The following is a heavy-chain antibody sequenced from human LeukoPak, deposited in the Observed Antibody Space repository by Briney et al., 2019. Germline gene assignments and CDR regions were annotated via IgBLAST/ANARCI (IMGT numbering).Heavy chain of an antibody. Sequence: SETLSLTCSVSGGSISSGSYYWSWIRQPPGKGLEWIGSVYRSGTTYYDPSLKSRVTISVDTSKNQISLKVRSVTAADTAMYYCARENWVFDYWGQGILVTVSS. V-gene: IGHV4-39*07. D-gene: IGHD7-27*01. CDR2: VYRSGTT. CDR1: GGSISSGSYY. J-gene: IGHJ4*02. CDR3: ARENWVFDY.